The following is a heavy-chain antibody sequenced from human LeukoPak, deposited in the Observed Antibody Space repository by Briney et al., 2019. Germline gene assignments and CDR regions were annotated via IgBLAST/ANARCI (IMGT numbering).Heavy chain of an antibody. Sequence: GGSLRLSCAASGFTVSSNYTSWVRQAPGKGLEWVSVIYSGGSTYYADSVKGRFTISRDNSKNTLYLQMNSLRAEDTAVYYCARGSKYYYDSSGYDCWGQGTLVTVSS. CDR1: GFTVSSNY. J-gene: IGHJ4*02. V-gene: IGHV3-53*01. CDR3: ARGSKYYYDSSGYDC. D-gene: IGHD3-22*01. CDR2: IYSGGST.